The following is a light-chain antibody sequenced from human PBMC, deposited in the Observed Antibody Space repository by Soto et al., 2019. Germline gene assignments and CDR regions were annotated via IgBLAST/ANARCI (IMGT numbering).Light chain of an antibody. CDR2: GAS. CDR1: QSVSSN. J-gene: IGKJ1*01. Sequence: ERVTTQSPATLSVSPGERATLSCRASQSVSSNLAWYQQKPGQAPRLLIYGASTRATGIPARFSGRGSGTEFTLAISSLQSEDFAVYYCQQYNNWGTFGQGTKVEIK. V-gene: IGKV3-15*01. CDR3: QQYNNWGT.